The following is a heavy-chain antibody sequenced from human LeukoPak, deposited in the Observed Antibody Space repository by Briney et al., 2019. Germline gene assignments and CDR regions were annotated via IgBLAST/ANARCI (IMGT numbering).Heavy chain of an antibody. CDR1: GFTVSSSY. CDR3: TRDLNSGGSC. J-gene: IGHJ4*02. D-gene: IGHD2-15*01. Sequence: GGSLRLSCAASGFTVSSSYMSWIRQDPGKWLEWVSVIHSGGKTYYADSVKGRFSISRDNSKNTLYLQMNSLRAQDTAVYYCTRDLNSGGSCWGQGALVTVSS. CDR2: IHSGGKT. V-gene: IGHV3-53*01.